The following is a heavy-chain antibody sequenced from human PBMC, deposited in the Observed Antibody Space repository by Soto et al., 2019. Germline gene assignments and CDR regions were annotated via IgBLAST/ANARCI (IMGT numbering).Heavy chain of an antibody. CDR2: ISGTGDSR. CDR3: AEESGPYVDWLFDY. CDR1: GLTFSSYA. J-gene: IGHJ4*02. Sequence: EVQLLESGGGLVQPGGSLRLSCAASGLTFSSYAMSWVRQAPGKGLEWVSGISGTGDSRKYADSVKGRFTISRDNSKNTLYLQMIILRAEDTAVYYCAEESGPYVDWLFDYWGQGTLVTVST. D-gene: IGHD3-9*01. V-gene: IGHV3-23*01.